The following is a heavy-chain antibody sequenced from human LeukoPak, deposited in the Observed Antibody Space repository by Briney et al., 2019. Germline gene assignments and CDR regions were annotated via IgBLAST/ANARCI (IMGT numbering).Heavy chain of an antibody. V-gene: IGHV3-23*01. J-gene: IGHJ3*02. CDR2: ISGSGGST. CDR3: AKGMPVVVAATRFHAFDI. Sequence: GGSLRLSCAASGFTFSSYAMSWVRQAPGKGLELVSAISGSGGSTYYADSVKGRFTISRDNSKNTLYLQMNSLRAEDTAVYYCAKGMPVVVAATRFHAFDIWGQGTMVTVSS. CDR1: GFTFSSYA. D-gene: IGHD2-15*01.